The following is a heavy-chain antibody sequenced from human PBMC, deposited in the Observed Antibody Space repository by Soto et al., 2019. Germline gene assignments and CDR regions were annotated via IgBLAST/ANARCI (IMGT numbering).Heavy chain of an antibody. CDR2: IIPILGIA. V-gene: IGHV1-69*02. CDR3: AVLGRGPLSWGVAFDI. CDR1: GGTFSSYT. D-gene: IGHD3-10*01. Sequence: SVKVSCKASGGTFSSYTISWVRQAPGQGLEWMGRIIPILGIANYAQKFQGRVTITADKSTSTAYMELSSLRSEDTAVYYCAVLGRGPLSWGVAFDIWGQGTMVTVSS. J-gene: IGHJ3*02.